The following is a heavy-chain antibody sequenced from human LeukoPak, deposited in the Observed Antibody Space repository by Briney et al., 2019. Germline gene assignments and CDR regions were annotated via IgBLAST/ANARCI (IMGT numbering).Heavy chain of an antibody. Sequence: PGGSLRLSCAASGFTFDDYAMHWVRQAPGKGLEWVSGISWNSGSIGYADSVKGRFTISRDNAKNSLYLQMNSLRAEDTALYYCAKGRDGYNYYFDYWGQGTLVTVSS. CDR3: AKGRDGYNYYFDY. CDR1: GFTFDDYA. D-gene: IGHD5-24*01. J-gene: IGHJ4*02. CDR2: ISWNSGSI. V-gene: IGHV3-9*01.